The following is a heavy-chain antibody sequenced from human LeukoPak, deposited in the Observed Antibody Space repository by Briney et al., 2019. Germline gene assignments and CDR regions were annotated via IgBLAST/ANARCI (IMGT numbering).Heavy chain of an antibody. V-gene: IGHV1-2*02. CDR3: ARDRGSWEYYDFWSGYFL. Sequence: ASVKVSCKASGYTFTGYYMHWVRQAPGQGLEWMGWINPNSGGTNYAQKFHGRVTMTRDTSISTAYMELSRLRSDDTAVYYCARDRGSWEYYDFWSGYFLWGQGTLVTVSS. CDR1: GYTFTGYY. CDR2: INPNSGGT. J-gene: IGHJ4*02. D-gene: IGHD3-3*01.